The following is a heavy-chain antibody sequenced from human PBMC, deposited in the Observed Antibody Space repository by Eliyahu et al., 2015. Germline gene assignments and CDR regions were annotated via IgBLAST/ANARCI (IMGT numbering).Heavy chain of an antibody. J-gene: IGHJ6*02. CDR3: ARSTIFGVVIIETNYYYGMDV. Sequence: QVQLVQSGAEVKKPGAXVKVSCKASGYXXTSXGISWGRQAPGQGLEWMGWISAYNGNTNYAQKLQGRVTMTTDTSTSTAYMELRSLRSDDTAVYYCARSTIFGVVIIETNYYYGMDVWGQGTTVTVSS. CDR2: ISAYNGNT. D-gene: IGHD3-3*01. V-gene: IGHV1-18*01. CDR1: GYXXTSXG.